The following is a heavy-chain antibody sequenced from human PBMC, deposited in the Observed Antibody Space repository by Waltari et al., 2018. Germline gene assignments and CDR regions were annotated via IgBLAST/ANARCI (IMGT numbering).Heavy chain of an antibody. J-gene: IGHJ2*01. CDR3: ARAQLTMARNLDL. CDR2: INSDGSTT. D-gene: IGHD3-10*01. CDR1: GFPFRSYW. Sequence: EVQLVESGGGLVQPGGSLGLSCVTYGFPFRSYWMHWVRQVPGKGLVWVSRINSDGSTTSYADSVKGRFTISRDNAKNTLYLQMNSLRADDTSVYYCARAQLTMARNLDLWGRGTLVTVSS. V-gene: IGHV3-74*01.